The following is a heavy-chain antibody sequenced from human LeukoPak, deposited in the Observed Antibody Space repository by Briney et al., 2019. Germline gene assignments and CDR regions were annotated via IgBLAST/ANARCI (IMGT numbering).Heavy chain of an antibody. V-gene: IGHV3-48*02. CDR2: ISGSGSAT. Sequence: GGSLRLSCAASVFTFSGYVMTRVRQAPGTGLEWVSYISGSGSATSYADSVEGRFTISRDNAKNSLYLQMNSLRDEDTAVYYCARERIAMAGAGRYYFDFWGQGTLVAVSS. CDR1: VFTFSGYV. CDR3: ARERIAMAGAGRYYFDF. J-gene: IGHJ4*02. D-gene: IGHD6-19*01.